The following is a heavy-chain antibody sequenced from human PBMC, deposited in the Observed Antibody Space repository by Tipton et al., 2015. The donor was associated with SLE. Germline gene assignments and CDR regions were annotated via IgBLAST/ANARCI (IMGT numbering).Heavy chain of an antibody. J-gene: IGHJ4*02. CDR2: IYYSGST. CDR1: GGSISSHY. CDR3: ASYSSPWYFDY. D-gene: IGHD6-13*01. Sequence: TLSLTCTVSGGSISSHYWSWIRQPPGKGLEWIGYIYYSGSTNYNPSLKSRVTISVDTSKNQFSLKLSSVTAADTVVYYCASYSSPWYFDYWGQGTLVTVSS. V-gene: IGHV4-59*11.